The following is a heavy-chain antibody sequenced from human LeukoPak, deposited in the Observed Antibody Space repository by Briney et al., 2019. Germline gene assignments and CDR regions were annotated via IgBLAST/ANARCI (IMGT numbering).Heavy chain of an antibody. CDR1: GGSISSYY. V-gene: IGHV4-4*07. CDR2: IYTSGST. Sequence: SETLSLTCTVSGGSISSYYWSWIRQPAGKGLEWIGRIYTSGSTNYNPSLKSRVTMSVDTSKNQFSLKLSSVTAADTAVYYCARDRSYDILTGYLNNWFDPWGQGTLVTVSS. D-gene: IGHD3-9*01. CDR3: ARDRSYDILTGYLNNWFDP. J-gene: IGHJ5*02.